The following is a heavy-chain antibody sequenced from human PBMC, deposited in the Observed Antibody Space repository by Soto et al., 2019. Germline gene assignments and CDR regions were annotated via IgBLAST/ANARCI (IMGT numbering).Heavy chain of an antibody. CDR3: ARESEDLTSNFDY. CDR1: GFTFTRYS. Sequence: GGSLRLSCAASGFTFTRYSMNWVRQAPGKGLEWVSPISSTTNYIYYGDSMKGRFTISRDNVKNSLYLEMNSLRAEDTAVYYCARESEDLTSNFDYWGQGTLVTVSS. J-gene: IGHJ4*02. V-gene: IGHV3-21*06. CDR2: ISSTTNYI.